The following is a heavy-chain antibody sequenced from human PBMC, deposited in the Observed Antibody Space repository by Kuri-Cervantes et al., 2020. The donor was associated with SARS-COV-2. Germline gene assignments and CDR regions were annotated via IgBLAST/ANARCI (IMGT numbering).Heavy chain of an antibody. J-gene: IGHJ4*02. D-gene: IGHD3-3*01. V-gene: IGHV4-38-2*01. CDR1: GYSISSGYY. CDR3: ARHQSGYFDY. CDR2: IYHSGST. Sequence: SESLSLTCAVSGYSISSGYYWGWIRQPPGKGLGWIGSIYHSGSTYYNPSLKSRVTISVDTSKNQFSLKLSSVTAADTAVYYCARHQSGYFDYWGQGTLVTVSS.